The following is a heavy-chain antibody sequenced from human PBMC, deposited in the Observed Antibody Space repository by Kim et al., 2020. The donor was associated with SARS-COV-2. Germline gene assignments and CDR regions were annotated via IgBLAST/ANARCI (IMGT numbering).Heavy chain of an antibody. V-gene: IGHV3-30*18. D-gene: IGHD6-13*01. CDR3: AKDMGVEQQLIRK. CDR1: GFTFSSYG. J-gene: IGHJ4*02. CDR2: ISYDGSNK. Sequence: GGSLRLSCAASGFTFSSYGMHWVRQAPGKGLEWVAVISYDGSNKYYADSVKGRFTISRDNSKNTLYLQMNSLRAEDTAVYYCAKDMGVEQQLIRKWGQGTLVTVSS.